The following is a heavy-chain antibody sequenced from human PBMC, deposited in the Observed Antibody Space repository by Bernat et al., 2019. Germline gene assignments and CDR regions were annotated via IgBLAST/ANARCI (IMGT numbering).Heavy chain of an antibody. Sequence: QVQLMESGGGVVQPGRSLRLSCAASGFTFSSYGMHWVRQAPGKGLEWVAVISYDGSNKYYADSVKGRFTISRDNSKNTLYLQMNSLRAEDTAVYYCARARGSYPGANAFDIWGQGTMVTVSS. D-gene: IGHD1-26*01. J-gene: IGHJ3*02. CDR1: GFTFSSYG. V-gene: IGHV3-30*03. CDR3: ARARGSYPGANAFDI. CDR2: ISYDGSNK.